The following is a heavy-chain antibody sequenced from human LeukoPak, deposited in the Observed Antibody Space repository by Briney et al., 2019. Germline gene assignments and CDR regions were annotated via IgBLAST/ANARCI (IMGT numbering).Heavy chain of an antibody. D-gene: IGHD2-2*01. CDR2: ISYGGSNK. V-gene: IGHV3-30*18. J-gene: IGHJ4*02. CDR3: AKDLVRGDIVVVPAASLDY. Sequence: PGGSLRLSCAASGFTFSSYGMHWVRQAPGKGLEWVAVISYGGSNKYYADSVKGRFTIARDNSKNTLYLQMNSLRAEDTAVYYCAKDLVRGDIVVVPAASLDYWGQGTLVTVSS. CDR1: GFTFSSYG.